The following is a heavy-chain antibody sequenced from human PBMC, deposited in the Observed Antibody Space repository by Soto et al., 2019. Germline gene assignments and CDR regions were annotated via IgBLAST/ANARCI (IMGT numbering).Heavy chain of an antibody. J-gene: IGHJ4*02. CDR3: ARREIQGPIDY. CDR1: GYSISSSNV. CDR2: IYYSGTT. Sequence: LETLSLTCGVSGYSISSSNVWGWIRQPPGKGLEWIGYIYYSGTTYYNPSLKSRVTMSVDASKNQFSLKLTSVTAVDTAVYYYARREIQGPIDYWGQGTLVTVSS. V-gene: IGHV4-28*01. D-gene: IGHD1-26*01.